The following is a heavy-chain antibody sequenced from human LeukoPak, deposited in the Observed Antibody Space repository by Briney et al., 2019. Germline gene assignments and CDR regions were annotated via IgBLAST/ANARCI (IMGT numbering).Heavy chain of an antibody. Sequence: GESLKISCKGSGYSFTSYWIGWVRQMPGKGLEWMGIIYPGDSDTRYSPSFQGQVTISADKSISTAYLQWSSLKASDTAMYYCARHADWPTGRGYYYYYGMDVWGQGTTVTVSS. V-gene: IGHV5-51*01. CDR3: ARHADWPTGRGYYYYYGMDV. CDR2: IYPGDSDT. D-gene: IGHD3-9*01. CDR1: GYSFTSYW. J-gene: IGHJ6*02.